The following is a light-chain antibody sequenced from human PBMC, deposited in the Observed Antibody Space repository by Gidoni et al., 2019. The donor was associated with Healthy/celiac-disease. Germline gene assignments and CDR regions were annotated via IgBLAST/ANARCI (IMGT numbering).Light chain of an antibody. Sequence: DIVMTQSPDSLSVSLGERATINCKSSQSVLYSSNNKNYLAWYQQKPGQPPKLLIYWASTRESGVPDRFSGSGSGTDFTLTISSLQAEHVAVYYCQQYYSTPLTFXXXTKLEIK. J-gene: IGKJ2*01. CDR1: QSVLYSSNNKNY. CDR2: WAS. CDR3: QQYYSTPLT. V-gene: IGKV4-1*01.